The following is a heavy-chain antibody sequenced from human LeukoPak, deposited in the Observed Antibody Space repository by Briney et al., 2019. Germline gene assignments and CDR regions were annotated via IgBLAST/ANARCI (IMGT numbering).Heavy chain of an antibody. CDR1: GGSISSGSYY. D-gene: IGHD4-17*01. J-gene: IGHJ5*02. CDR3: ARKSGDYNWFDP. CDR2: IYTSGST. Sequence: SETLSLTCTVSGGSISSGSYYWSWIRQPAGKGLEWIGRIYTSGSTNYNPSLKSRVTISVDTSKNQFSLKLSSVTAADTAVYYCARKSGDYNWFDPWGQGTLVTVSS. V-gene: IGHV4-61*02.